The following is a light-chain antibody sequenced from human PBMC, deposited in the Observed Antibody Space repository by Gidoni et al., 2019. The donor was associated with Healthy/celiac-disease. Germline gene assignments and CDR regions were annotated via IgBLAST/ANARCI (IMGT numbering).Light chain of an antibody. Sequence: DIQITQSPSSLSASVGDRVTITCRASQSISSYLNWYQQKPGKAPKLLFYAASSLQSGVPSRFSGSGSGTDFTLTISSLQPEDFATCYCQQSYSTPRTFGPGTKVNIK. CDR2: AAS. CDR3: QQSYSTPRT. J-gene: IGKJ3*01. CDR1: QSISSY. V-gene: IGKV1-39*01.